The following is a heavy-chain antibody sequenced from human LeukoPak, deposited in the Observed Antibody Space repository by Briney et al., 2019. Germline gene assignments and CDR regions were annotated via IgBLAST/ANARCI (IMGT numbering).Heavy chain of an antibody. Sequence: PSETLSLTCTVSGGSVSSTNYYWGWIRQPPGKGLEWIGIIYYTGGTYYNPSLKSRVTISADTSKNQLSLKLTSVTTADTAVYYCVRHGEIQLWLHSFDSWGQGTLVTVSS. CDR2: IYYTGGT. V-gene: IGHV4-39*01. CDR3: VRHGEIQLWLHSFDS. CDR1: GGSVSSTNYY. D-gene: IGHD5-18*01. J-gene: IGHJ4*02.